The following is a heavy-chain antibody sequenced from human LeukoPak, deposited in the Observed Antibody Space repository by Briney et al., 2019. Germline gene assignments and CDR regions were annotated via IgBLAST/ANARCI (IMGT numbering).Heavy chain of an antibody. Sequence: GGSLRLSCAASGFTVSSNYMSWVRQALGRGLEWVSVIYSGGSTYYADSVKGRFTISRDNSKNTLYLQMNSLRAEDTAVYYCARVGDVDTAMVDYWGQGTLVTVSS. CDR3: ARVGDVDTAMVDY. V-gene: IGHV3-66*01. J-gene: IGHJ4*02. D-gene: IGHD5-18*01. CDR1: GFTVSSNY. CDR2: IYSGGST.